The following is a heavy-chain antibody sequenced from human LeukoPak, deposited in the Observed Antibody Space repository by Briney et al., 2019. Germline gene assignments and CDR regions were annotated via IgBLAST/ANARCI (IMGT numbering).Heavy chain of an antibody. Sequence: SETLSLTCAVSGYSISSGYYWGWIRQPPGKGLEWIGSIYHSGSTYYNPSLKSRVTISVDTSKNQSSLKLRSVTAADTAVYYCARRLVNWFDPWGQGTLVTVSS. D-gene: IGHD6-6*01. CDR1: GYSISSGYY. CDR2: IYHSGST. J-gene: IGHJ5*02. CDR3: ARRLVNWFDP. V-gene: IGHV4-38-2*01.